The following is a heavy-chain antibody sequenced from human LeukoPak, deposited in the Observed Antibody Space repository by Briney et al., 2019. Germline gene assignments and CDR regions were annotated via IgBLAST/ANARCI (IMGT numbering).Heavy chain of an antibody. CDR3: AKDRGLAAAGMDV. D-gene: IGHD6-13*01. J-gene: IGHJ6*02. Sequence: PGGSLRLSCAASGFTFDDYAMHWVRQAPGKGLEWVSGISWNSGSIGYADSVKGRFTISRDNAKNSLYLQMNSLRAEDTALYYCAKDRGLAAAGMDVWGQGTTVTVSS. CDR1: GFTFDDYA. V-gene: IGHV3-9*01. CDR2: ISWNSGSI.